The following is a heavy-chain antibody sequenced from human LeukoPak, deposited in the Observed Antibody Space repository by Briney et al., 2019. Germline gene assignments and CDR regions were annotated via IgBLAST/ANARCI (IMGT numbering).Heavy chain of an antibody. CDR3: ARDTDYGDYEGGSAFNI. J-gene: IGHJ3*02. V-gene: IGHV3-21*01. CDR1: GFTFSNYW. D-gene: IGHD4-17*01. Sequence: GGSLRLSCAASGFTFSNYWMHWVRRAPGKGLEWVSSISSSSSYIYYADSLKGRFTISRDNPQKSLYLQMNSLRAEDTAVYYCARDTDYGDYEGGSAFNIWGQGTMVTVSS. CDR2: ISSSSSYI.